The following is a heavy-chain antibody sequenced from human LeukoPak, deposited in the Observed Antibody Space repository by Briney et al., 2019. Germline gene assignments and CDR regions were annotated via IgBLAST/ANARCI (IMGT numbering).Heavy chain of an antibody. CDR1: GGSISSSSYF. Sequence: PSETLGLTRTVSGGSISSSSYFWGWIRQPPGKGLEWIGNIYYRGNTYYNPSLKSRVTISVDTSENQFSLKLSSVTAADTAVYYCARHRGGSSPAVFDYWGQGTL. J-gene: IGHJ4*02. CDR2: IYYRGNT. V-gene: IGHV4-39*01. D-gene: IGHD6-13*01. CDR3: ARHRGGSSPAVFDY.